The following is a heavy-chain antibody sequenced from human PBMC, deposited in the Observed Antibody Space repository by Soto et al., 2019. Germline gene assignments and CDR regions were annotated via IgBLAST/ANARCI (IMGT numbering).Heavy chain of an antibody. Sequence: EVQLLESGGGLVQPGGSLRLSCAASGFTFSSYAMNWVRQAPGKGLEWVSAISGIVGSAYYADSVKGRFTVSRDNSKNTLFLQMSSLRAVDTAVYYCAKVGSDWDFDYWGQGTLVTVSS. D-gene: IGHD6-19*01. J-gene: IGHJ4*02. V-gene: IGHV3-23*01. CDR2: ISGIVGSA. CDR3: AKVGSDWDFDY. CDR1: GFTFSSYA.